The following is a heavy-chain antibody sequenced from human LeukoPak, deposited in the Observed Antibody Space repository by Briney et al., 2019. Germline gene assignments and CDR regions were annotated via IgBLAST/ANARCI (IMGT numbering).Heavy chain of an antibody. CDR2: IYGGGST. CDR1: GFTVSSNY. Sequence: GGSLRLSCAASGFTVSSNYMNWVRQAPGKGQEWVSVIYGGGSTYYADSVKGRFTISRDNSKSTLYLQMNSLRPEDTAVYYCARGAGNTVSSRFFDYWGRGTLVTVSS. D-gene: IGHD5/OR15-5a*01. V-gene: IGHV3-53*01. J-gene: IGHJ4*02. CDR3: ARGAGNTVSSRFFDY.